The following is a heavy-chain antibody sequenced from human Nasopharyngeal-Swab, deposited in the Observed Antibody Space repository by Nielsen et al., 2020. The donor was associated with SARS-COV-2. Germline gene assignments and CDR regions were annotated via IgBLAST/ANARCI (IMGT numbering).Heavy chain of an antibody. CDR3: TTIWRAAAGRERYNWFDP. Sequence: WIRQPPGKGLEWVGRIKSKTDGGTTDYAAPVKGRFTISRDDSKNTLYLQMNSLKTEDTAVYYCTTIWRAAAGRERYNWFDPWGQGTPVTVSS. CDR2: IKSKTDGGTT. J-gene: IGHJ5*02. V-gene: IGHV3-15*01. D-gene: IGHD6-13*01.